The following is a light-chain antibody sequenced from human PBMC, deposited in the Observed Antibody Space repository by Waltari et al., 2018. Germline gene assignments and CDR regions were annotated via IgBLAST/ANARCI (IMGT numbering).Light chain of an antibody. J-gene: IGLJ2*01. Sequence: QSGLTQPPSASGTPGQRVTISCSGSNSNIGDNTVNWYQMPPGTAPKLLIYTNYQRPSGVPDRFSASKSGTSASLAITGLQSEDEALYYCAAWDDTLNGPVFGGGTQVTVL. CDR1: NSNIGDNT. CDR2: TNY. V-gene: IGLV1-44*01. CDR3: AAWDDTLNGPV.